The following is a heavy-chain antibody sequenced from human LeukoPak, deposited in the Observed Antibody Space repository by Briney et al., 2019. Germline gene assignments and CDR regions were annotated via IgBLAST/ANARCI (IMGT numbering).Heavy chain of an antibody. CDR3: ARGVPFSGSGSTADY. V-gene: IGHV3-7*01. J-gene: IGHJ4*02. CDR2: IKQDESEK. Sequence: GGSLRLSCAASGFTFSIYGMNWVRQAPGKGLEWVANIKQDESEKYYVDSVKGRFSISRDNTKNSLYLQMNSLRAEDTAVYYCARGVPFSGSGSTADYWGQGTLVTDSS. CDR1: GFTFSIYG. D-gene: IGHD3-10*01.